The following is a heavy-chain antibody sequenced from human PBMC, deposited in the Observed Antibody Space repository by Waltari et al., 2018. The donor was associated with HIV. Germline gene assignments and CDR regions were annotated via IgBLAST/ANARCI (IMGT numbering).Heavy chain of an antibody. CDR1: GYSINSGDN. CDR2: VYHSGTT. V-gene: IGHV4-38-2*01. D-gene: IGHD2-21*01. Sequence: QVQLQESGPGLLKPSETLSLTCVVSGYSINSGDNWGWVRQTPGKGLEWIGSVYHSGTTLNNPSLNSRVTISIDTSKSHFSLKLTSVTAADTAVYYCARAGVVPALFDLWGRGTLVTVSS. J-gene: IGHJ2*01. CDR3: ARAGVVPALFDL.